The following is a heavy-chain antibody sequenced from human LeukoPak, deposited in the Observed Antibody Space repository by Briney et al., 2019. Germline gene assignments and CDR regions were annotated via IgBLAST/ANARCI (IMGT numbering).Heavy chain of an antibody. D-gene: IGHD6-13*01. CDR1: GFIFSNYA. J-gene: IGHJ4*02. CDR2: ISASGGRT. V-gene: IGHV3-23*01. Sequence: GGSLRLSCEGSGFIFSNYAMSWVRQVPGKRPEWVSGISASGGRTHYADSVKGRFIISRDNSKNTLYLQMNSLRAEDTAVYYCAFRGYSSSWYTLGYWGQGTLVTVSS. CDR3: AFRGYSSSWYTLGY.